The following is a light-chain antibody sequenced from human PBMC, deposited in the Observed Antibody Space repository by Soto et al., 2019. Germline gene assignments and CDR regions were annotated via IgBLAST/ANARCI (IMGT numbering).Light chain of an antibody. CDR1: QGISNY. Sequence: DIQMTQSPSSLSASVGDRVTITCRASQGISNYLAWYQQKPGKVPKLLIYSASTLQSGVPSRFSGSGSGTDFTLNISRLQPIDVANYYCQKYNSAQSPFGQGTKVEIK. CDR2: SAS. J-gene: IGKJ1*01. V-gene: IGKV1-27*01. CDR3: QKYNSAQSP.